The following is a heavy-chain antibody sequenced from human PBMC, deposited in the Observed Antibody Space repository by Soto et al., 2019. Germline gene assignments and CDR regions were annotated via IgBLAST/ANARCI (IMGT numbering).Heavy chain of an antibody. D-gene: IGHD3-16*01. CDR1: GESNSFTRVASNNNY. V-gene: IGHV4-61*01. J-gene: IGHJ6*02. CDR3: ARAMGDWGTYYYYYGLDV. Sequence: TWERLALRATVSGESNSFTRVASNNNYWSWVAPPTGKELEWIGSIYYSGATNYNPSLKSRVTMSADTSKNKFSLHLSSVTAADTAIYYCARAMGDWGTYYYYYGLDVWGQGTTVKFSS. CDR2: IYYSGAT.